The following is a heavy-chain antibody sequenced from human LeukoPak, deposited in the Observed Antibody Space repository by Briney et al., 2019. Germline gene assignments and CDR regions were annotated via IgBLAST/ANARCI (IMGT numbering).Heavy chain of an antibody. J-gene: IGHJ4*02. V-gene: IGHV3-23*01. D-gene: IGHD7-27*01. CDR3: AKDGGLWVSAHWGDS. CDR2: ITTGDGNT. CDR1: GCTFSSYT. Sequence: GGSLRLSCTASGCTFSSYTMTRVRQAPGKGLKWVSTITTGDGNTYYADSVKGRFTVSRDDSKNTLYLQMNSLRAEDTAVYYCAKDGGLWVSAHWGDSWGRGTLVTVSS.